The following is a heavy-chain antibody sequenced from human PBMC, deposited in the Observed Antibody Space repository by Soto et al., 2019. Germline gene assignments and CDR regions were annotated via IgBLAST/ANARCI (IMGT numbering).Heavy chain of an antibody. CDR1: GFTFRKYW. Sequence: EVQLVGSGGGLVQPGGSLRLSCAASGFTFRKYWMSWVRQAPGKGLAWVANIKQDGTEKNYVDSVRGRFTISRDNAKNSLDLQMNSLTAEDTAVYYCASVAIWGQGTLVTVSS. CDR2: IKQDGTEK. V-gene: IGHV3-7*01. D-gene: IGHD5-12*01. CDR3: ASVAI. J-gene: IGHJ4*02.